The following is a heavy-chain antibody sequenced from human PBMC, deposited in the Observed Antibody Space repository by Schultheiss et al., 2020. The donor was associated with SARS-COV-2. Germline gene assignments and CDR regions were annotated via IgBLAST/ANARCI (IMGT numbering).Heavy chain of an antibody. D-gene: IGHD6-13*01. CDR1: GYTFTGHY. Sequence: ASVKVSCKASGYTFTGHYMHWVRQAPGQGLEWMGRINPNSGGTNYAQKFQGRVTMTRDTSISTAYMELSRLRSDDTAVYYCARSIAAAGLSWFDPWGQGTLVTVSS. CDR3: ARSIAAAGLSWFDP. CDR2: INPNSGGT. V-gene: IGHV1-2*06. J-gene: IGHJ5*02.